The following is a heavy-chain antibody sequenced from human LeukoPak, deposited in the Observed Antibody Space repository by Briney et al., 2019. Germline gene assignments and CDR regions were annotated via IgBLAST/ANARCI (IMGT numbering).Heavy chain of an antibody. CDR3: ARTRSIQLWTFDY. V-gene: IGHV3-7*04. Sequence: GGSLRLSCAASAFTFRTYWMSWVRQAPGKGLEWVAMIKPDGSEKYYVDSVKGLFTISRDNARNSLYLQMNSLRAEDTAVYYCARTRSIQLWTFDYWGQGALVTVSS. CDR2: IKPDGSEK. D-gene: IGHD5-18*01. J-gene: IGHJ4*02. CDR1: AFTFRTYW.